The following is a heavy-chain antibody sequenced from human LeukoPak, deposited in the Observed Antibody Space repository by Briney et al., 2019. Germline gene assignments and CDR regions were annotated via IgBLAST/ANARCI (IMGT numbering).Heavy chain of an antibody. CDR3: ARGGSGWDFDF. J-gene: IGHJ4*02. D-gene: IGHD6-25*01. CDR1: GFTFSNSG. CDR2: IRSDGSNK. V-gene: IGHV3-30*02. Sequence: PGGSLRLSCAASGFTFSNSGMHWVRQAPGKGLEWVAFIRSDGSNKYYAASVKGRFTISRDDSKNTLHLQMNSLRAEDAAIYYCARGGSGWDFDFWGRGTLVTVSS.